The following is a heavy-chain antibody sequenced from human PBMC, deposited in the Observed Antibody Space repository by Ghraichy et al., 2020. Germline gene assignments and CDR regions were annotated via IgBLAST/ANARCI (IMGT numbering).Heavy chain of an antibody. V-gene: IGHV4-39*01. Sequence: SETLSLTCTVSGASISSSSYYWGWIRQPPGKGREWIGSIYHSGTTYYSPSLKSRVTISVDTSTNQFSLKLSSVTAADTAVYYCARVKILEPVDPWGQGTLVAVAS. CDR3: ARVKILEPVDP. CDR2: IYHSGTT. J-gene: IGHJ5*02. CDR1: GASISSSSYY. D-gene: IGHD3-3*01.